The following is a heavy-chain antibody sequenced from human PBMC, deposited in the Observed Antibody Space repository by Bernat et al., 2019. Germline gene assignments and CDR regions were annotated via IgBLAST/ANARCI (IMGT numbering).Heavy chain of an antibody. J-gene: IGHJ6*02. Sequence: QVQLVQSGAEVKKPGASVKVSCKASGYTFISYGISWVRQAPGQGLEWMGWISAYNGKTNYAQKLQGRVTMTTDTYTSTAYMELRSLRTDDTAVYYCARILYERSVSYYTPATCYYCGIDSWGQGTTVTVSS. CDR3: ARILYERSVSYYTPATCYYCGIDS. CDR2: ISAYNGKT. CDR1: GYTFISYG. V-gene: IGHV1-18*01. D-gene: IGHD3-10*01.